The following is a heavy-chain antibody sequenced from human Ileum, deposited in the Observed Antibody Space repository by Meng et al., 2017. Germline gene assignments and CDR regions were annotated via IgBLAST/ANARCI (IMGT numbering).Heavy chain of an antibody. CDR1: SGSISSNTY. V-gene: IGHV4-4*02. CDR2: ISHSGSA. Sequence: VQLQGPGPGLVRPSGTLSLMCAVSSGSISSNTYWSWVRQPPGKGLEWIGQISHSGSAYYNPSLKSRVTMSVDKSKSQFSLMLTSVTAADTAIYYCARHGGYSQDFWGQGTLVTVSS. CDR3: ARHGGYSQDF. D-gene: IGHD4-23*01. J-gene: IGHJ4*02.